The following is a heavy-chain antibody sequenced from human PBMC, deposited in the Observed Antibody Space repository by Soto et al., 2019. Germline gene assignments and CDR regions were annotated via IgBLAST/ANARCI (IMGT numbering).Heavy chain of an antibody. Sequence: QPVQSGAEVKKPGASVKVSCKASGYTFTTSGFNWVRQAPGQGLEWMGWISAKSGNTNYAQKLQGRVTMTTDTSTSTVYMELKSLTSDDTAIYYCTRAGASDWNCVSTSSWGQGTLVTVSS. CDR3: TRAGASDWNCVSTSS. V-gene: IGHV1-18*04. D-gene: IGHD1-7*01. CDR1: GYTFTTSG. CDR2: ISAKSGNT. J-gene: IGHJ4*02.